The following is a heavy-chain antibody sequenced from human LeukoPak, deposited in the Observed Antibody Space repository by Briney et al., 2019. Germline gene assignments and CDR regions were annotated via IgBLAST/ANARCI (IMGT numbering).Heavy chain of an antibody. CDR2: MDPESGDT. J-gene: IGHJ3*01. Sequence: ASVKVSCKGSGYNFNVYYIHWVRQAPGQGLEWKGWMDPESGDTIYAPKFQGRVSMTRDTSITTAYMELISLTFDDSAMYYCATRGGLTPNTLAMWGHGTMVTVSS. D-gene: IGHD2-15*01. V-gene: IGHV1-2*02. CDR3: ATRGGLTPNTLAM. CDR1: GYNFNVYY.